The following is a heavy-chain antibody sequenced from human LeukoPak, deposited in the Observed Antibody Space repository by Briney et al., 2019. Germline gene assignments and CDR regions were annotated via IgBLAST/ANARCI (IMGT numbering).Heavy chain of an antibody. V-gene: IGHV4-28*01. J-gene: IGHJ4*02. CDR1: GHSISSGYW. D-gene: IGHD3-10*01. CDR3: ARRTRDLSGVEY. Sequence: SETLSLTCAVSGHSISSGYWWGWIRPPPGKGLEGIGYIYYNGVTQYNPSLKSRVTISVDTSKNQFSLKLTSVTAVDTAVYYCARRTRDLSGVEYWGQGTLVTVSS. CDR2: IYYNGVT.